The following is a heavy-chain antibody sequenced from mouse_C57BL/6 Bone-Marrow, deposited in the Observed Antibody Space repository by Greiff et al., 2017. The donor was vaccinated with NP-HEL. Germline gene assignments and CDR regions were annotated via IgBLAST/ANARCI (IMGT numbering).Heavy chain of an antibody. CDR3: AREDPSVGFAY. V-gene: IGHV5-4*01. J-gene: IGHJ3*01. D-gene: IGHD1-1*02. CDR1: GFTFSSYA. Sequence: EVKLMESGGGLVKPGGSLKLSCAASGFTFSSYAMSWVRQTPEKRLEWVATISDGGSYTSSPDNVKGRFPIYRDNAKNNLYLQMSHLKSEDTAMYYCAREDPSVGFAYWGQGTLVTVSA. CDR2: ISDGGSYT.